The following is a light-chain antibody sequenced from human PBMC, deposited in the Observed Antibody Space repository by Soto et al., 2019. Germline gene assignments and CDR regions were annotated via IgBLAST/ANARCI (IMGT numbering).Light chain of an antibody. Sequence: QSALTQPASVSGSPGQSITISCTGTSSDVGGYTYVSWYQQHPGKAPKLIIYDVTNWPSGVSYRFSGSKSGSTASLTISGLHTEDEADYYCSSYTSSSTLVFGGGTKLTVL. CDR1: SSDVGGYTY. CDR3: SSYTSSSTLV. CDR2: DVT. J-gene: IGLJ2*01. V-gene: IGLV2-14*01.